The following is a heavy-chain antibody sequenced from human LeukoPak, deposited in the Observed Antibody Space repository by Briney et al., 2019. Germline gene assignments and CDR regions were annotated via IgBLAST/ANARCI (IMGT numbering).Heavy chain of an antibody. V-gene: IGHV3-23*01. J-gene: IGHJ4*02. CDR2: ISGSGGST. Sequence: AGGSLRLSCAASGFTFSSYAMSWVRQAPGKGLEWVSAISGSGGSTYYADSVKGRFTISRDNSKNTLYLQMNSLRAEDTAVYYCAKDSSGWYTFDYSGQGTLVTVSS. CDR3: AKDSSGWYTFDY. CDR1: GFTFSSYA. D-gene: IGHD6-19*01.